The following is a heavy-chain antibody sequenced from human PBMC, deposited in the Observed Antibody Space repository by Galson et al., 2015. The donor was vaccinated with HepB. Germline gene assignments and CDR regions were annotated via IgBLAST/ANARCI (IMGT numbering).Heavy chain of an antibody. J-gene: IGHJ4*02. V-gene: IGHV3-23*01. CDR1: GYTFSNYA. CDR2: TSGTGGST. Sequence: SLRLSCATSGYTFSNYAMSWVRQAPGKGLEWVSATSGTGGSTYYADSVKGRFTISRDNSKNTLYLQMNSLRAEDTAIYYCAKIISATPWYWGRGTLVTVSS. D-gene: IGHD2-2*02. CDR3: AKIISATPWY.